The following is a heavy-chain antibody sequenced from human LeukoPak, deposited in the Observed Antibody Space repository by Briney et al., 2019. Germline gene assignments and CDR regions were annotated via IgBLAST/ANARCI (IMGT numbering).Heavy chain of an antibody. CDR3: ATDRLFFQH. CDR1: GFTFSNAW. V-gene: IGHV3-15*01. Sequence: GGSLRLSCVASGFTFSNAWISWVRQAPGKGLEWVGRLKSNPDGGTTDYAAPVKGRFTISRDDSKNTLYLQMNSLKTEDTAVYYCATDRLFFQHWGQGTLVTVSS. D-gene: IGHD2-15*01. CDR2: LKSNPDGGTT. J-gene: IGHJ1*01.